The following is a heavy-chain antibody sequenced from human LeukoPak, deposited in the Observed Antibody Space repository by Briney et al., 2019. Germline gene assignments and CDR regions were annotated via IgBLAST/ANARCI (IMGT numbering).Heavy chain of an antibody. CDR1: GGSFSGYY. D-gene: IGHD3-10*01. CDR3: ARGPPVYYYGSGSPRYFDL. Sequence: SETLSLTCAVYGGSFSGYYWGWIRQPPGKGLEWIGEINHSGSTNYNPSLKSRVTISVDTSKNQFSLKLSSVTAADTAVYYCARGPPVYYYGSGSPRYFDLWGRGTLVTVSS. V-gene: IGHV4-34*01. J-gene: IGHJ2*01. CDR2: INHSGST.